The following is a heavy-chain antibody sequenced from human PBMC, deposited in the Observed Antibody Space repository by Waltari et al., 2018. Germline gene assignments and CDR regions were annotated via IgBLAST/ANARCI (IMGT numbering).Heavy chain of an antibody. CDR2: IYHSGST. J-gene: IGHJ2*01. Sequence: QLQLQESGSGLVKPSQTLSLTCAVSGGSISSGGYSWSWIRQPQGKGLEWIGYIYHSGSTYYNPSLKSRVTISVDRSKNQFSLKLSSVTAADTAVYYCARAPHDFWSGYPQLAYFDLWGRGTLVTVSS. D-gene: IGHD3-3*01. V-gene: IGHV4-30-2*01. CDR1: GGSISSGGYS. CDR3: ARAPHDFWSGYPQLAYFDL.